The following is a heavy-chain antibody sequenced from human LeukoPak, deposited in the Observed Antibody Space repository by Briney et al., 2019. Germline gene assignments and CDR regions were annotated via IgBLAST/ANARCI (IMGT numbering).Heavy chain of an antibody. CDR2: ISSSSSYI. V-gene: IGHV3-21*01. J-gene: IGHJ4*02. CDR3: ARDEGELTSDY. Sequence: PGGSLRLSCAASGFTFSSYSMNWVRQAPGEGLEWVSSISSSSSYIYYADSVKGRFTISRDNAKNSLYLQMNSLRAEDTAVYYCARDEGELTSDYWGQGTLVTVSS. D-gene: IGHD1-26*01. CDR1: GFTFSSYS.